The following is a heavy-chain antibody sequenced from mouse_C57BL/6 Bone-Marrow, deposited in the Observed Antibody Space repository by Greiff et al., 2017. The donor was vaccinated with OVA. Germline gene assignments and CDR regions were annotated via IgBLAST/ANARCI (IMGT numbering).Heavy chain of an antibody. CDR2: INPSSGYT. CDR1: GYTFTSYT. D-gene: IGHD1-1*01. Sequence: VKLMESGAELARPGASVKMSCKASGYTFTSYTMHWVKQRPGQGLEWIGYINPSSGYTKYNQKFKDKATLTADKSSSTAYMQLSSLTSEDSAVYYCARDGSSPWFAYWGQGTLVTVSA. V-gene: IGHV1-4*01. J-gene: IGHJ3*01. CDR3: ARDGSSPWFAY.